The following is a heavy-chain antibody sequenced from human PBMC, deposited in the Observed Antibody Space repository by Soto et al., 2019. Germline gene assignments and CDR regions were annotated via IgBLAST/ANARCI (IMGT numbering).Heavy chain of an antibody. CDR2: MNPNSGNT. Sequence: ASVKVSCKASGYTFTSYDINWVRQATGQGLEWMGWMNPNSGNTGYAQKFQGRVTMTRNTSISTAYMELSSLRSEDTAVYYCARVFFFKFCSGGSCSSFLDWFDPGGQGTLVTFSP. D-gene: IGHD2-15*01. J-gene: IGHJ5*02. V-gene: IGHV1-8*01. CDR3: ARVFFFKFCSGGSCSSFLDWFDP. CDR1: GYTFTSYD.